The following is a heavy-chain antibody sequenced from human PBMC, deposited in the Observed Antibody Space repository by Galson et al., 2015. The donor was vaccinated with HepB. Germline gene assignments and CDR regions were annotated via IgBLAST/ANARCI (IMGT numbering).Heavy chain of an antibody. Sequence: SLRLSCAASGYTFSSYGMHWVRQAPGKGLEWVAVISYDGSNKYYADSVEGRFTISRDNSKNTLYLQMNSLRAEDTAVYYCAKDRCSSTSCRLDYWGQGTLVTVSS. V-gene: IGHV3-30*18. J-gene: IGHJ4*02. CDR1: GYTFSSYG. D-gene: IGHD2-2*01. CDR2: ISYDGSNK. CDR3: AKDRCSSTSCRLDY.